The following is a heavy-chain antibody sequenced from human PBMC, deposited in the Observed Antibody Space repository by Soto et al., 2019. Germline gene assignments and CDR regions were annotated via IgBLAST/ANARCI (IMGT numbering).Heavy chain of an antibody. J-gene: IGHJ4*02. CDR2: FGGTDGST. D-gene: IGHD3-16*02. V-gene: IGHV3-23*01. Sequence: PGGSLRLSCAASGFTFSSYGMSWVRQVPVKGLEWVSGFGGTDGSTFYADSVRGRFTISRDNSKNTLYLQMNSLRVEDTAVYYCVKNFNEGTHRYSFDSWGQGTLVTVSS. CDR3: VKNFNEGTHRYSFDS. CDR1: GFTFSSYG.